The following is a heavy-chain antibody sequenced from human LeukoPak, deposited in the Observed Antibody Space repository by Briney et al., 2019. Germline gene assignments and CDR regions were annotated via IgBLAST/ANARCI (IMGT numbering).Heavy chain of an antibody. J-gene: IGHJ4*02. V-gene: IGHV3-33*01. CDR2: IWYDASHK. CDR1: GFTFSSFG. Sequence: PGGSLRLSCASSGFTFSSFGMHWVRQAPGKGLEWGAVIWYDASHKYYAASVKGPFTISRDNSKNTLYLQMNSLRDDDTAVYYCVRGVGVSRFNYLDSWGQGTLVTVSS. CDR3: VRGVGVSRFNYLDS. D-gene: IGHD6-13*01.